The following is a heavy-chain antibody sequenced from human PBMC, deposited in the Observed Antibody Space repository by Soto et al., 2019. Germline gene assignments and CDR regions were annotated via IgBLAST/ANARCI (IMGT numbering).Heavy chain of an antibody. CDR3: ARDRQKLDY. CDR2: IYWNDDK. V-gene: IGHV2-5*01. CDR1: GFSLSTSGVG. J-gene: IGHJ4*02. Sequence: QITLKESGPTLVKPTQTLTLTCTFSGFSLSTSGVGVGWIRQPPGKALEWLALIYWNDDKRYSPSLKSRLTITKDTSKNQVVLKMTNMDPVDTATYYCARDRQKLDYWGQGTLVTVSS.